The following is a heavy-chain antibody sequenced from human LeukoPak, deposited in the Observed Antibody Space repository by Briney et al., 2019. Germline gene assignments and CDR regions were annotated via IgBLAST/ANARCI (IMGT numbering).Heavy chain of an antibody. CDR3: AREDSGDSGGSYDY. CDR1: GGSFSGYY. Sequence: KPSETLSLTCAVYGGSFSGYYWSWIRQPPGKGLEWIGEINHSGSTNYNPSLKSRVTMSVDTSKNQFSLKLSSVTAADTAVYYCAREDSGDSGGSYDYWGQGTLVTVSS. V-gene: IGHV4-34*01. J-gene: IGHJ4*02. D-gene: IGHD2-15*01. CDR2: INHSGST.